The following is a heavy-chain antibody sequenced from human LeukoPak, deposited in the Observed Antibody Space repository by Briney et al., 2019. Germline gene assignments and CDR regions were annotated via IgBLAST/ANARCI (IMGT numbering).Heavy chain of an antibody. CDR1: GFTFSSYA. D-gene: IGHD3-22*01. CDR2: ITTSGGSA. Sequence: GGSLRLSCAASGFTFSSYAMGWVGRAPGKGREGVSGITTSGGSASYADSGKGRFTIARDNHGNMLFMEMHRLRAEDTAFYYCEIMHPYYDGRGYSVQWGQGPLVTVSS. V-gene: IGHV3-23*01. J-gene: IGHJ4*02. CDR3: EIMHPYYDGRGYSVQ.